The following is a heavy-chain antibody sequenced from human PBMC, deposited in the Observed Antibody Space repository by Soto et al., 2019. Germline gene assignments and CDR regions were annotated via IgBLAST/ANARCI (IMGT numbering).Heavy chain of an antibody. CDR3: ARDGFFGRSGYFDY. J-gene: IGHJ4*02. D-gene: IGHD3-3*01. V-gene: IGHV4-30-4*02. CDR2: IYYSGST. CDR1: AGTNSSGDYF. Sequence: SETLSLTCTVSAGTNSSGDYFWNWTRQPPGKGLEYIGYIYYSGSTYYNPSLKSRVTISVDTSKNQFSLKLSSVTAADTAVYYCARDGFFGRSGYFDYWGQG.